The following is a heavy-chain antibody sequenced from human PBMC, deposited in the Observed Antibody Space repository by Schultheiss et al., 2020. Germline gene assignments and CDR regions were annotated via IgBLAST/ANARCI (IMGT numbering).Heavy chain of an antibody. CDR1: GGSISSYY. V-gene: IGHV4-59*01. D-gene: IGHD6-6*01. Sequence: GSLRLSCTVSGGSISSYYWSWIRQPPGKGLEWIGYIYYSGSTNYNPSLKSRVTISVDTSKNQFSLKLSSVTAADTAVYYCASYSSSGNYWGQGTLVTVSS. CDR2: IYYSGST. CDR3: ASYSSSGNY. J-gene: IGHJ4*02.